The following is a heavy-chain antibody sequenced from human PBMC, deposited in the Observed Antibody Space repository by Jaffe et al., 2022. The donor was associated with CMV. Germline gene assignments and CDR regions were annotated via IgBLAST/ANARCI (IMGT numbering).Heavy chain of an antibody. Sequence: QVQLVQSGAEVKKPGSSVKVSCKASGGTFSSYAISWVRQAPGQGLEWMGGIIPIFGTANYAQKFQGRVTITADESTSTAYMELSSLRSEDTAVYYCARSLHSGQIHTVVTGNYYYYYYGMDVWGQGTTVTVSS. V-gene: IGHV1-69*01. CDR2: IIPIFGTA. J-gene: IGHJ6*02. D-gene: IGHD2-15*01. CDR1: GGTFSSYA. CDR3: ARSLHSGQIHTVVTGNYYYYYYGMDV.